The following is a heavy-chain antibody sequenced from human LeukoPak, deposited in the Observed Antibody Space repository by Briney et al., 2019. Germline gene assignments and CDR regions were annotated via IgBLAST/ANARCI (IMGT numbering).Heavy chain of an antibody. D-gene: IGHD2-21*01. CDR3: ARSPLCGGDCYKDY. CDR1: KFTFNRYS. V-gene: IGHV3-7*01. Sequence: GGSLRLSCAVSKFTFNRYSINWVRQAPGKGLEWVANIKQDGSEKYYVDSVKGRFTISRDNAKNSLYLQMNSLRAEDTAVYYCARSPLCGGDCYKDYWGQGTLVTVSS. CDR2: IKQDGSEK. J-gene: IGHJ4*02.